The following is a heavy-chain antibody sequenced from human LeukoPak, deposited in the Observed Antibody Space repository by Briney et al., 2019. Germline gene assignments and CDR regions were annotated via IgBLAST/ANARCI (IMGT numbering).Heavy chain of an antibody. J-gene: IGHJ3*02. Sequence: GASVKVSCKASGGTFSSYAISWVRQAPGQGLEWMGRIIPILGIANYAQKFQGRVTITADKSTSTAYMELSRLRSDDTAVYYCARVAGDYGLFNAFDIWGQGTMVTVSS. V-gene: IGHV1-69*04. CDR1: GGTFSSYA. D-gene: IGHD6-19*01. CDR3: ARVAGDYGLFNAFDI. CDR2: IIPILGIA.